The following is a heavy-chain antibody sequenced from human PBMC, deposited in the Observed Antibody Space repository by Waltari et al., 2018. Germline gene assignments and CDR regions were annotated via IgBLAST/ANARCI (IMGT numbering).Heavy chain of an antibody. J-gene: IGHJ6*03. CDR2: IYTSGST. CDR3: ARDGRLYYMDV. CDR1: GSSTSSYY. Sequence: QVQLQESGPGLVKPSETLSRPCSVSGSSTSSYYWSWIRQPAGKGLEWIGRIYTSGSTNYNPSLKSRVTMSVDTSKNQFSLKLSSVTAADTAVYYCARDGRLYYMDVWGKGTTVTISS. V-gene: IGHV4-4*07.